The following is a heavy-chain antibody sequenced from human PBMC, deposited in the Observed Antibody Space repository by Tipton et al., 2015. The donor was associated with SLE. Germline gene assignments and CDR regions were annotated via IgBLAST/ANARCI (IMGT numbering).Heavy chain of an antibody. J-gene: IGHJ5*02. V-gene: IGHV4-61*09. CDR2: IYTSGST. CDR1: GGSISSGSYY. D-gene: IGHD6-25*01. Sequence: TLSLTCTVSGGSISSGSYYWSWIRQPAGKGLEWIGHIYTSGSTNYNPSLKSRVTISVDTSKKQFSLKLSSVTAADTAVYYCARDRVYSSGIDPWGQGTLVTVSS. CDR3: ARDRVYSSGIDP.